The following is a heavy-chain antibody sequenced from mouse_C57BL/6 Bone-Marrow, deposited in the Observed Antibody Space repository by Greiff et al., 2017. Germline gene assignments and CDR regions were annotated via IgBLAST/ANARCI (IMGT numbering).Heavy chain of an antibody. Sequence: VKLQESGPGLVQPSQSLSITCTVSGFSLTSYGVHWVRQSPGKGLEWLGVIWRGGSTDYNAAFMSRLSITKDNSKSQVFFKMNSLQADDTAIYYCAARPYYGSSEGYFDVWGTGTTVTVSS. V-gene: IGHV2-5*01. J-gene: IGHJ1*03. CDR3: AARPYYGSSEGYFDV. CDR1: GFSLTSYG. D-gene: IGHD1-1*01. CDR2: IWRGGST.